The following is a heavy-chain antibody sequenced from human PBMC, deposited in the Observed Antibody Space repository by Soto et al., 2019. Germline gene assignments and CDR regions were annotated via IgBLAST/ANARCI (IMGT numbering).Heavy chain of an antibody. CDR2: INTHNGNT. D-gene: IGHD3-10*01. CDR1: GYTFTTYG. V-gene: IGHV1-18*03. CDR3: TREGSAPYYYYGMDA. Sequence: ASVKVSCKASGYTFTTYGISWVRQAPGQGLEWLGWINTHNGNTNYAQNLQGRVIMTADTSTSTAYMELRSLRSDDMAIYYCTREGSAPYYYYGMDAWGQGTTVTVS. J-gene: IGHJ6*02.